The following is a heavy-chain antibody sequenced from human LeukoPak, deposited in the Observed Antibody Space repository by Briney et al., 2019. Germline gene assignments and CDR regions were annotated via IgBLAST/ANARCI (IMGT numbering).Heavy chain of an antibody. CDR3: ARTRAVYDAFDI. D-gene: IGHD2-8*01. J-gene: IGHJ3*02. CDR1: GGSISSYY. Sequence: SETLSLTCTVSGGSISSYYGSWIRQPPGKGLEWIGYIYYSGSTNYNPSLKSRVTISVDTSKNQFSLKLSSVTAADTAVYYCARTRAVYDAFDIWGQGTMVTVSS. V-gene: IGHV4-59*08. CDR2: IYYSGST.